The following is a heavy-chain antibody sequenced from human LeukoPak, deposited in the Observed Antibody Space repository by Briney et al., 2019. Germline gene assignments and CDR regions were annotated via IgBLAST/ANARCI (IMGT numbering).Heavy chain of an antibody. CDR1: GYSISSGYY. CDR3: AREGGCSSGWYLAYYFDY. CDR2: IYHSGST. D-gene: IGHD6-19*01. J-gene: IGHJ4*02. Sequence: SETLSLTCTVSGYSISSGYYWGWIRQPPGKGLEWIGSIYHSGSTYYNPSLKSRVTISVDTSKNQFSLKLSSVTAADTAVYYCAREGGCSSGWYLAYYFDYWGQGTLVTVSS. V-gene: IGHV4-38-2*02.